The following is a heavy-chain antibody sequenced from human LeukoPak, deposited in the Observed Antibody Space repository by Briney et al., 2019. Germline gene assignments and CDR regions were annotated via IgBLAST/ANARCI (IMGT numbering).Heavy chain of an antibody. J-gene: IGHJ2*01. V-gene: IGHV3-23*01. CDR2: ISGSGGST. CDR3: ARVTYYWYFDL. Sequence: GRSLRLSCAASGFTFSNYHMNWVRQGPGKGLEWVSAISGSGGSTYYADSVKGRFTISRDNSKNTLYLQMNSLRAEDTAVYYCARVTYYWYFDLWGRGTLVTVSS. CDR1: GFTFSNYH.